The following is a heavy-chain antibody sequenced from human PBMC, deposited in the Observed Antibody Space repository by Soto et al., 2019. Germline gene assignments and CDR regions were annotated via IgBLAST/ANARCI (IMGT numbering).Heavy chain of an antibody. D-gene: IGHD2-15*01. Sequence: ASVKVSCKASGYTFTGFSLHWVRQAPGQRLEWMGWINAGSGNTKYSQKFQGRVTITRDTSASAVYMDLSSLRSEDTATYYCARLRFCGGDTCYPLDIWGPGTMVTVSS. CDR2: INAGSGNT. CDR3: ARLRFCGGDTCYPLDI. V-gene: IGHV1-3*01. CDR1: GYTFTGFS. J-gene: IGHJ3*02.